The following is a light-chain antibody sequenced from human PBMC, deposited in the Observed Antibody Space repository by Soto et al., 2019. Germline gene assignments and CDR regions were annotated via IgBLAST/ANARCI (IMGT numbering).Light chain of an antibody. CDR1: SSDVGGYDY. J-gene: IGLJ2*01. Sequence: QSVLTQSASVSGSPGQSITIPCTGTSSDVGGYDYVSWYQQHPGKVPKLIIYEVIKRPSGVSHRFSGSKSGNTASLTISGLQTEDEADYYCSSYTTSSALVFGGGTKGTVL. CDR3: SSYTTSSALV. CDR2: EVI. V-gene: IGLV2-14*01.